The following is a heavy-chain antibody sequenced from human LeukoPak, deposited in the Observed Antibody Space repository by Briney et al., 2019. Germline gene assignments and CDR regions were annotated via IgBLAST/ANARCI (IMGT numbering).Heavy chain of an antibody. D-gene: IGHD3-10*01. CDR2: INPNSGGT. CDR1: GYTFTSYG. V-gene: IGHV1-2*02. Sequence: ASVKVSCKASGYTFTSYGISWVRQAPGQGLEWMGWINPNSGGTKYAQKFQGRVTMTRDTSINTAYMELSRLRSDDTAVYYCAREEGEWFGELFLPFKYWGQGTLVTVSS. CDR3: AREEGEWFGELFLPFKY. J-gene: IGHJ4*02.